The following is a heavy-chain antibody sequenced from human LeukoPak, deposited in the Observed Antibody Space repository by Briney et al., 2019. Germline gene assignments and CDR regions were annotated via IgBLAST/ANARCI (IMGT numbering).Heavy chain of an antibody. CDR2: IRYDGSNE. V-gene: IGHV3-30*02. J-gene: IGHJ5*02. Sequence: GGSLRLSCAASGFTFSSYGMHWVRQAPGKGLEWVSFIRYDGSNEYYADSVRGRFTISRDNSKNTLYLQMNSLRAEDTAVYYCARDNSVEDTAWWFDPWGQGTLVTVSS. CDR3: ARDNSVEDTAWWFDP. D-gene: IGHD4-23*01. CDR1: GFTFSSYG.